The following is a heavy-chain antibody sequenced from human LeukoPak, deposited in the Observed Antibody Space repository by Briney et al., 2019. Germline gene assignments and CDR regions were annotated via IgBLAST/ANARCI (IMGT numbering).Heavy chain of an antibody. J-gene: IGHJ4*02. CDR3: ARDRNGGDRPFDY. Sequence: SQTLSLTCVISGDSVSSNTAAWNWIRQSPSRGLEWLGRTYYRSKWLYDYAASMNSRITVSPDTSKNQFSLQLNSVTPEDTAVYYCARDRNGGDRPFDYWGQGTLVTVSS. V-gene: IGHV6-1*01. CDR1: GDSVSSNTAA. CDR2: TYYRSKWLY. D-gene: IGHD2-21*01.